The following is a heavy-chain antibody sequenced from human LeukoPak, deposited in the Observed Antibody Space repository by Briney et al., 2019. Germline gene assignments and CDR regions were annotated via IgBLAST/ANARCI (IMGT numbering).Heavy chain of an antibody. CDR3: AKDRVGGSSYQFDY. Sequence: PGRSLRLSCAASGFSFDDYAMHWVRQAPGKGLEWVSGIIWNSGSIGYADSVKGRFTISRDNAKNSLYLQMNSLRPEDTALYYCAKDRVGGSSYQFDYWGQGTLVTVSS. CDR2: IIWNSGSI. D-gene: IGHD2-15*01. V-gene: IGHV3-9*01. J-gene: IGHJ4*02. CDR1: GFSFDDYA.